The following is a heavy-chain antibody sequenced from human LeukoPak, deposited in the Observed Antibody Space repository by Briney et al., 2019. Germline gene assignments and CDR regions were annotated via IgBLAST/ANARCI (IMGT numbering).Heavy chain of an antibody. J-gene: IGHJ6*02. CDR3: ARDWAAIRVYYYGMDV. Sequence: GGSLRLSCAASGFTFSSYSMNWVRQAPGKGLEWVSSISSSSSYIYYADSVKGRFTISRDNAKNSLYLQMNSLRAEDTAVYYCARDWAAIRVYYYGMDVWGQGTTVTVSS. CDR2: ISSSSSYI. V-gene: IGHV3-21*01. CDR1: GFTFSSYS. D-gene: IGHD2-2*02.